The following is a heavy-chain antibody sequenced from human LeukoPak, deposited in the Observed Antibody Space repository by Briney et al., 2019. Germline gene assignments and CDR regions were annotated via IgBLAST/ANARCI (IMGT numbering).Heavy chain of an antibody. D-gene: IGHD3-3*01. CDR2: ISGSDGST. V-gene: IGHV3-23*01. J-gene: IGHJ6*03. CDR3: ARGGHYDFWSGSPSYMDV. CDR1: VFTFSRNA. Sequence: PGGSLRLSCAASVFTFSRNAMSWVRQAPGKGLEWVSAISGSDGSTYYADSVKGRFTISRDNAKNSLYLQMNSLRAEDTAVYYCARGGHYDFWSGSPSYMDVWGKGTTVTVSS.